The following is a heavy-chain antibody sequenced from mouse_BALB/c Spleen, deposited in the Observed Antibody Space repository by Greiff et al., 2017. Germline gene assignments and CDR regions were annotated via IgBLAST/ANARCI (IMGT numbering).Heavy chain of an antibody. V-gene: IGHV1-5*01. CDR1: GYSFTSYW. J-gene: IGHJ4*01. CDR3: KAWGNYYAMDY. D-gene: IGHD2-1*01. CDR2: IYPGNSDT. Sequence: EVKLVESGTVLARPGASVKMSCKASGYSFTSYWMHWVKQRPGQGLEWIGAIYPGNSDTSYNQKFKGKAKLTAVTSASTAYMELSSLTNEDSAVYYCKAWGNYYAMDYWGQGTSVTVSS.